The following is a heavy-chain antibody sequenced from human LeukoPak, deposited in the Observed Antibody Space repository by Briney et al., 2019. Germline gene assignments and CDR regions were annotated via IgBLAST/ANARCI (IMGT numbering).Heavy chain of an antibody. CDR1: GLPFSSSG. CDR3: ARDKGTRSMDN. V-gene: IGHV3-33*01. J-gene: IGHJ4*02. Sequence: GGSLRLSCAASGLPFSSSGMHWVRQAPGKGLEWVAMIWSDGSDKYFADSVEGRFTISRDNSNNTLYLQMDSLRVEDTAVYYCARDKGTRSMDNWGQGTLVTVSS. CDR2: IWSDGSDK. D-gene: IGHD1-14*01.